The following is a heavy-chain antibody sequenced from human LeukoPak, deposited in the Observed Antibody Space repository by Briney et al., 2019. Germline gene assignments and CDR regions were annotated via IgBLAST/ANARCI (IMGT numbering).Heavy chain of an antibody. Sequence: GGSLRLSCAASGFIVSANFMNWVRQAPGKGVEWVSILYAGGTTSYTDPVKGRFTISRDSSKNTLYLQMQSLRAEDTAVYYCARGFPPAHWGQGTLVTVSS. CDR1: GFIVSANF. CDR3: ARGFPPAH. V-gene: IGHV3-53*01. D-gene: IGHD3-10*01. CDR2: LYAGGTT. J-gene: IGHJ4*02.